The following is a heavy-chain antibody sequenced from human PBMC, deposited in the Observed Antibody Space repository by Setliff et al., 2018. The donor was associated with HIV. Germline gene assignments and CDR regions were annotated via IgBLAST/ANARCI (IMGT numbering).Heavy chain of an antibody. CDR1: GGTFSSYG. CDR3: ARVGHSSSYHYYGMDV. D-gene: IGHD6-13*01. V-gene: IGHV1-69*05. CDR2: IIPMFGTG. J-gene: IGHJ6*02. Sequence: ASVKVSCKTSGGTFSSYGISWVRQAPGQGLEWMGGIIPMFGTGFYAQKFQGRVTITTDESRSTAYMELSSLSSEDTAVSYCARVGHSSSYHYYGMDVWGQGTTVTVSS.